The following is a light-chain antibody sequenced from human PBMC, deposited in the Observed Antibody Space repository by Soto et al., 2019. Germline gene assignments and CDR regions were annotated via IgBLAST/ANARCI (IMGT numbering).Light chain of an antibody. CDR1: QSISGW. J-gene: IGKJ3*01. CDR3: QHYNSYPIT. CDR2: KAS. V-gene: IGKV1-5*03. Sequence: DIQMTQSPSTLSASVGDRVIIICRASQSISGWLAWYQQKPGKAPKLLIYKASSLESGVPSRFSGSGSGTEFTLTISSLQPDDFATYYCQHYNSYPITFGAGTKVDFK.